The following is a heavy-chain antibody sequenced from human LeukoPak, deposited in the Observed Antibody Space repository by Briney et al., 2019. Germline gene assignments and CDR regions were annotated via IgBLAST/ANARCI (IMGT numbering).Heavy chain of an antibody. V-gene: IGHV1-18*04. CDR1: GYIFTSYY. J-gene: IGHJ6*02. CDR2: ISAYNGNT. Sequence: ASVKVSCKASGYIFTSYYMHWVRQAPGQGLEWMGWISAYNGNTNYAQKLQGRVTMTTDTSTSTAYMELRSLRSDDTAVYYCARDMNYYGSGSVNYYGMDVWGQGTTVTVSS. D-gene: IGHD3-10*01. CDR3: ARDMNYYGSGSVNYYGMDV.